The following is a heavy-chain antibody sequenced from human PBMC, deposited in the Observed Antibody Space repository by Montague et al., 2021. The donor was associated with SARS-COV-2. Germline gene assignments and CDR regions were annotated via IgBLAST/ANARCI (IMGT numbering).Heavy chain of an antibody. CDR2: IYYNGYT. Sequence: SETLSLTCTVSGDSISTYYWSWIRQPPGKGLEWIGYIYYNGYTNYNPSLKSRVTISVDTSKNQFSLRLSSVTAADTGLYFCARGHLSVSMIVVVFTSASYYFDYWGQGAQATVSS. CDR3: ARGHLSVSMIVVVFTSASYYFDY. J-gene: IGHJ4*02. V-gene: IGHV4-59*12. CDR1: GDSISTYY. D-gene: IGHD3-22*01.